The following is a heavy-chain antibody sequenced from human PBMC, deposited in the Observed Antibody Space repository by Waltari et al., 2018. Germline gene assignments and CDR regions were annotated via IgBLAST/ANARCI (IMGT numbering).Heavy chain of an antibody. V-gene: IGHV4-39*01. Sequence: QLQLQESGPGLVKPSETLSLTCTVSGGPISSSSHYWGWIRQPPGKGLEWIGSINYIGNTSNNPSLKSRVTISVDTSKNQFSLKMNSVTATDTAVYYCARRARAGSGVYYFDSWGQGTLVTVSS. CDR3: ARRARAGSGVYYFDS. CDR2: INYIGNT. D-gene: IGHD3-3*01. CDR1: GGPISSSSHY. J-gene: IGHJ4*02.